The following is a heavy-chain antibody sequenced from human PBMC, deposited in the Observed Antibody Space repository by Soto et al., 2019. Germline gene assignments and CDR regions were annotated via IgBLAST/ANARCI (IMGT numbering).Heavy chain of an antibody. CDR2: ISDSGATT. D-gene: IGHD6-19*01. CDR3: AKEDTSSGSLDY. CDR1: GFPFGENA. J-gene: IGHJ4*02. Sequence: GSLRLSCAASGFPFGENAMSWVRQAPGKGLEWVSGISDSGATTHYADSVRGRFTISRDNSKNTLYLQMKSLRAEDSASYYCAKEDTSSGSLDYWGQGALVTVSS. V-gene: IGHV3-23*01.